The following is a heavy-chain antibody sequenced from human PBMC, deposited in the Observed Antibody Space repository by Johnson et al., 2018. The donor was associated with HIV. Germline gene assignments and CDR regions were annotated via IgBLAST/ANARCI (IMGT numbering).Heavy chain of an antibody. CDR3: AKTMAQGEYAFDV. D-gene: IGHD3-10*01. CDR1: GFTFSSYD. Sequence: VQLVESGGGLVQPGGSLRLSCAASGFTFSSYDMHWVRQATGKGLEWVSAIGTAGDTYYPGSVKGRFTISRENAKNSLYLQLTSLRDDDTAVYYCAKTMAQGEYAFDVGGQGTLVTVSS. V-gene: IGHV3-13*01. J-gene: IGHJ3*01. CDR2: IGTAGDT.